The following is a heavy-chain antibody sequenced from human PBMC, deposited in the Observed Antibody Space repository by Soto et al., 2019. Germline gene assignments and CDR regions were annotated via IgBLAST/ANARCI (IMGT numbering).Heavy chain of an antibody. J-gene: IGHJ5*02. CDR3: ARDLLEPYLVDNWFDP. CDR2: IIPILGIA. Sequence: QVQLVQSGAEVKKPGSSVKVSCNASGGTFSSYTISWVRQAPGQGLEWMGRIIPILGIANYAQKFQGRVTITADKSTSTAYIELSSLRSEDTAVYYCARDLLEPYLVDNWFDPWGQGTLVTVSS. CDR1: GGTFSSYT. V-gene: IGHV1-69*08. D-gene: IGHD2-15*01.